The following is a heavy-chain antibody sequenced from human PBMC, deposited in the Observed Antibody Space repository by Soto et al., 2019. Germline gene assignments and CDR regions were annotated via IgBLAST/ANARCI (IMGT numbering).Heavy chain of an antibody. J-gene: IGHJ4*02. V-gene: IGHV4-4*02. CDR1: GGSISRSNW. Sequence: PSETLSLTCAVSGGSISRSNWWSWVRQPPGKGLEWIGEIYHSGSTNYNPSLKSRVTISVDKSKNQFSLKLSSVTAADTAVYYCAGVAAAGTYFDYWGQGTLVTVSS. CDR3: AGVAAAGTYFDY. CDR2: IYHSGST. D-gene: IGHD6-13*01.